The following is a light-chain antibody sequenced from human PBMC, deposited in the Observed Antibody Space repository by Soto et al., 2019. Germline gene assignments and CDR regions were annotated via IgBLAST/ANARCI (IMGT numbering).Light chain of an antibody. CDR2: DVS. CDR1: SSDVGGYNY. Sequence: QSVLTQPASVSGSPGQSITLFCTGTSSDVGGYNYVSRYQQHPGSAPKLMIYDVSSRPSGVSNRFSGSKSGNTASLTISGLQAEDEADYYCSSYTSSFKLAVFGSGTKVTVL. CDR3: SSYTSSFKLAV. V-gene: IGLV2-14*03. J-gene: IGLJ1*01.